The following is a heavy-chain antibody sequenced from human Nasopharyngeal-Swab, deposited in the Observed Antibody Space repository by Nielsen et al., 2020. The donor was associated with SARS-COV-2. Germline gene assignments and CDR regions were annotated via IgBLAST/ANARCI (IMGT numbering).Heavy chain of an antibody. CDR1: GFTVSSNY. V-gene: IGHV3-53*01. CDR2: IYSGGST. D-gene: IGHD6-13*01. CDR3: ARGFVYSSSWYGYYYGMDV. J-gene: IGHJ6*02. Sequence: GESLKISCAASGFTVSSNYMSWVRQAPGKGLEWVSVIYSGGSTYYADSVKGRFTISRDNSKNTLYLQMNSLRAEDTAVYYCARGFVYSSSWYGYYYGMDVWGQGTTVTVSS.